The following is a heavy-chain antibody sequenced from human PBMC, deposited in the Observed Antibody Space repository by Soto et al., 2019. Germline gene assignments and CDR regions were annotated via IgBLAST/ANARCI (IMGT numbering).Heavy chain of an antibody. CDR1: GFSLTTSGVG. Sequence: QITLNESGPTVVKPTETLTLTCTFSGFSLTTSGVGVGWVRQSPGKAPEWLAFIYWDVGKRYSTSLKSRLTITKDTAKSQVVLTMANVDPGDTATYYCAHRVLRTVFGLVTTTAIYFDFWGQGTPVVVSS. CDR3: AHRVLRTVFGLVTTTAIYFDF. J-gene: IGHJ4*02. CDR2: IYWDVGK. V-gene: IGHV2-5*02. D-gene: IGHD3-3*01.